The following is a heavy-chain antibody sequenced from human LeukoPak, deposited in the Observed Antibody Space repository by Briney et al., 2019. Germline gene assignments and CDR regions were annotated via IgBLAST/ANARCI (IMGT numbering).Heavy chain of an antibody. J-gene: IGHJ4*02. CDR2: ITSTSVST. D-gene: IGHD3-9*01. CDR3: ARTYYDILTSYNPYFDY. V-gene: IGHV3-21*01. Sequence: GGSLRLSCAASAFTFNSYSMSWVRQAPGKGLEWVASITSTSVSTYYADSVKGRFTISRDNAKNSLYLQMNSLRAEDTAVYYCARTYYDILTSYNPYFDYWGQGTLVTVSS. CDR1: AFTFNSYS.